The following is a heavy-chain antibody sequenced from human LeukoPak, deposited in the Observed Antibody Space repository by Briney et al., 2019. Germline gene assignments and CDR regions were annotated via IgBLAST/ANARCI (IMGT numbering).Heavy chain of an antibody. D-gene: IGHD3-10*01. CDR1: GYTFTSYG. CDR3: AKAQIALLWFGRDNWFDP. J-gene: IGHJ5*02. CDR2: ISAYNGNT. V-gene: IGHV1-18*01. Sequence: ASVKVSCKASGYTFTSYGISWVRQAPGQGLEWMGWISAYNGNTNYAQRLQGRVTMTTDTSTSTAYMELRSLRAEDTALYYCAKAQIALLWFGRDNWFDPWGQGTLVTVSS.